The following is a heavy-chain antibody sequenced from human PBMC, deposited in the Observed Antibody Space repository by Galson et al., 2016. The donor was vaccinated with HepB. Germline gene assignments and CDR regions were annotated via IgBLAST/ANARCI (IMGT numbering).Heavy chain of an antibody. J-gene: IGHJ3*02. CDR2: INWNSARV. Sequence: SLRLSCAASGFIFDDYSMHWVRQIPGKGLEWASGINWNSARVDYADSVKGRFTISRDSSKNPLYLQMNSLRAEDMALYFCAKARGWYFPDALDIWGQGTKVTVSS. D-gene: IGHD6-19*01. CDR3: AKARGWYFPDALDI. CDR1: GFIFDDYS. V-gene: IGHV3-9*03.